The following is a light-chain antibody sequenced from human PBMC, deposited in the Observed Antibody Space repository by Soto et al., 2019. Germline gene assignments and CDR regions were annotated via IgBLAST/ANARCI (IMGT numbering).Light chain of an antibody. J-gene: IGKJ2*01. CDR2: LGS. Sequence: DIVMTQSPLSLPVTPGEPAPISCRSSQSLLHSNGYNYLHWYLQKPGQSPQLLIYLGSNRASGVPDRFSGSGSGTDFTLKISRVEAEDVGVYYCVQALQTPYTFGQGTKLEIK. CDR3: VQALQTPYT. CDR1: QSLLHSNGYNY. V-gene: IGKV2-28*01.